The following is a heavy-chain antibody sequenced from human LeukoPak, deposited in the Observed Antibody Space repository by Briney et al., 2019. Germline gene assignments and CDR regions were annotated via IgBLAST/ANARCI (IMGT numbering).Heavy chain of an antibody. V-gene: IGHV1-18*01. J-gene: IGHJ6*02. CDR2: ISAYNGNT. CDR3: ARAPYCSSGSCNHFYYRMGV. CDR1: GYTFINYG. D-gene: IGHD2-15*01. Sequence: ASVKVSCKASGYTFINYGISWVRQAPGQGLEWVGWISAYNGNTNYAQNFQGRVTMTTDTFTSTAYMELRSLRSDDTAVYYCARAPYCSSGSCNHFYYRMGVWGQGTTVTVSS.